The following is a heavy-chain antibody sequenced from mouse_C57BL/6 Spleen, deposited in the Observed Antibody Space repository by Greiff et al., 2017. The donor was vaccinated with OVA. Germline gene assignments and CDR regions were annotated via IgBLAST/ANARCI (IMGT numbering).Heavy chain of an antibody. CDR2: IDPSDSET. CDR3: ARGDDYYGSSSYWYFDV. Sequence: QVQLQQPGAELVRPGSSVKLSCKASGYTFTSYWMHWVKQRPIQGLEWIGNIDPSDSETHYNQKFKDKATLTVDKSNSTAYMQLSSLTSEDSAVYYCARGDDYYGSSSYWYFDVWGTGTTVTVSS. CDR1: GYTFTSYW. D-gene: IGHD1-1*01. J-gene: IGHJ1*03. V-gene: IGHV1-52*01.